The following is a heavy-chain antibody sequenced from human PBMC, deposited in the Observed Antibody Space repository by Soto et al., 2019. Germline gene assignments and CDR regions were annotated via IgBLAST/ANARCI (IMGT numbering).Heavy chain of an antibody. CDR3: ARDLSSNWGYFDY. D-gene: IGHD7-27*01. J-gene: IGHJ4*02. Sequence: GGSLRLSCAASGFTFSSYWMSWVRQAPGKGLEWVANIKQDGSEKYYVDSVKGRFTISRDNAKNSLYLQMNSLRAEDTAVYYCARDLSSNWGYFDYWGQGTLVTVSS. CDR2: IKQDGSEK. CDR1: GFTFSSYW. V-gene: IGHV3-7*01.